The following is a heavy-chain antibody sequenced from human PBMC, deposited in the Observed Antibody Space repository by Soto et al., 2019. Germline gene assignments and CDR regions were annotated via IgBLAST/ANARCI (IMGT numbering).Heavy chain of an antibody. CDR3: ARGNMDV. CDR1: GFTFSSYA. J-gene: IGHJ6*02. CDR2: TSNDGSNT. V-gene: IGHV3-30-3*01. Sequence: GGSLRLSCAASGFTFSSYAMSWVRQAPGKGLEWVAVTSNDGSNTYYADSVKGRFTISRDNSKNTLYLQMNSLRTEDTAVYYCARGNMDVWGQGTTVTVSS. D-gene: IGHD1-1*01.